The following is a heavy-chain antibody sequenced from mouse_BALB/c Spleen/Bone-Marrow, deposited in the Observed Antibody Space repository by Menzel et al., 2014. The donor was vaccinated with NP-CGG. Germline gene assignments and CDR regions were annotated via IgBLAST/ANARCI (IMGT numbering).Heavy chain of an antibody. CDR1: GYSFTGYY. CDR3: ASNYYGYAMDY. V-gene: IGHV1-26*01. D-gene: IGHD1-1*01. Sequence: EVQLQQSGPELVKPGASVKISCKASGYSFTGYYMHWVKQSHVKSLKWIGRINPYNGATSYNQNFKDKASLTVDKSSSTDYMELHSLTSEDSAVYYCASNYYGYAMDYWGQGTSVTVSA. CDR2: INPYNGAT. J-gene: IGHJ4*01.